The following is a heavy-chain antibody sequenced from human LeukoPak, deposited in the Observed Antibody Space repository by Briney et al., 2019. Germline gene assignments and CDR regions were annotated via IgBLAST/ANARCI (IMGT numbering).Heavy chain of an antibody. CDR3: VKDLGSAITSALALDV. Sequence: GGSLRLSCAASGFTFSSYSMNWVRQAPGKGLEWVSSISSSSSYIYYADSVKGRFTISRDNAKNSLYLQMDSLRPDDSAVYYCVKDLGSAITSALALDVWGQGTTVTVSS. D-gene: IGHD2-15*01. V-gene: IGHV3-21*04. CDR1: GFTFSSYS. J-gene: IGHJ6*02. CDR2: ISSSSSYI.